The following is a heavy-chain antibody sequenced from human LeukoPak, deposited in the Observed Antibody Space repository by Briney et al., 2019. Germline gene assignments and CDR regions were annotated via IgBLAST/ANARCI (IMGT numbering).Heavy chain of an antibody. J-gene: IGHJ5*02. D-gene: IGHD5-18*01. CDR2: ISSSSSYI. CDR1: GFTFSSYS. Sequence: GGSLRLSCAASGFTFSSYSMNWVRQAPGKGLEWVSSISSSSSYIYYADSVKGRFTISRDNAKNSLYLQMNSLRAEDTAVYYCARGEASYGYGWFDPWGQGTLVTVS. V-gene: IGHV3-21*01. CDR3: ARGEASYGYGWFDP.